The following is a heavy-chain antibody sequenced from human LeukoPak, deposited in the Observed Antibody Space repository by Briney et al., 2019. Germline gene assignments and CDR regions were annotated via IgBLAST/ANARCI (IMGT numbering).Heavy chain of an antibody. CDR3: ARAADDIPDY. CDR1: GGSITKNGYY. CDR2: MHYSGST. Sequence: SETLSLTCSVSGGSITKNGYYWGWIRQSPETGLEWIGSMHYSGSTNYNPSLKSRVTMSVDTSKNQFSLKLSSVTAADTAVYYCARAADDIPDYWGQGTLVTVSS. J-gene: IGHJ4*02. V-gene: IGHV4-39*07. D-gene: IGHD3-9*01.